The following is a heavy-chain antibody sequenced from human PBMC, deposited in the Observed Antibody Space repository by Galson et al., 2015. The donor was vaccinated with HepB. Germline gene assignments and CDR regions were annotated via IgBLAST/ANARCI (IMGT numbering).Heavy chain of an antibody. Sequence: SLRLSCAASGFTFGDYAMSWVRQAPGKGLEWVGFIRSKAYGGTTEYAASVKGGFTISRGDSKSIAYLQMNSLKTEDTAVYYCTRDTPRSSRAYDYVWGSYFFYYGMDVWGQGTTVTVSS. D-gene: IGHD3-16*01. CDR2: IRSKAYGGTT. CDR1: GFTFGDYA. J-gene: IGHJ6*02. V-gene: IGHV3-49*04. CDR3: TRDTPRSSRAYDYVWGSYFFYYGMDV.